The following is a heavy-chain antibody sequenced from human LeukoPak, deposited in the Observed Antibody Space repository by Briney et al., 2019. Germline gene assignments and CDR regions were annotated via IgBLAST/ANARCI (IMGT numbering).Heavy chain of an antibody. CDR1: GGSISSYY. J-gene: IGHJ4*02. V-gene: IGHV4-4*07. Sequence: SETVSLTCTVSGGSISSYYWSWIRQPAGKGLEWIGRIYTSGSTNYNPSLKSRVTMSVDTSKNQFSLKLSSVTAADTAVYYCARDSSIAASYYFDYWGQGTLVTVSS. CDR2: IYTSGST. D-gene: IGHD6-6*01. CDR3: ARDSSIAASYYFDY.